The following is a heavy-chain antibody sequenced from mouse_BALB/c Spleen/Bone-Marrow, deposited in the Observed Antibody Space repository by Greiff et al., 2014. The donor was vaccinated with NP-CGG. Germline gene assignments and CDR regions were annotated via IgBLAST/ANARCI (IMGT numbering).Heavy chain of an antibody. V-gene: IGHV5-17*02. CDR1: GFTFSSFG. D-gene: IGHD2-13*01. J-gene: IGHJ2*01. CDR3: AREGGDYAGVDC. Sequence: VQLKESGGGLVQPGGSRKLSCAASGFTFSSFGMHWIRQAPEKGLEWVAYISSGSSTFYYADTVKGRFTVSRDNPKNTLFLQMTGLRSEDTAMYYCAREGGDYAGVDCWGQGTTLTVSS. CDR2: ISSGSSTF.